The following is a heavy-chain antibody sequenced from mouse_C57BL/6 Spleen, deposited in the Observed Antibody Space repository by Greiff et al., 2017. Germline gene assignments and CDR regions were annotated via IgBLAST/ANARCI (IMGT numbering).Heavy chain of an antibody. D-gene: IGHD1-1*01. V-gene: IGHV5-6*01. CDR1: GFTFSSYG. J-gene: IGHJ3*01. CDR2: ISSGGSYT. CDR3: ASLYYYGSSSWFAY. Sequence: EVQRVESGGDLVKPGGSLKLSCAASGFTFSSYGMSWVRQTPDKRLEWVATISSGGSYTYYPDSVKGRFTISRDNAKNTLYLQMSSLKSEDTAMYYCASLYYYGSSSWFAYWGQGTLVTVSA.